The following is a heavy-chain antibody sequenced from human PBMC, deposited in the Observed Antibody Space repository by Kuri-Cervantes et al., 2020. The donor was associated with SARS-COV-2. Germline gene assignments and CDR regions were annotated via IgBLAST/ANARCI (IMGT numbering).Heavy chain of an antibody. CDR2: INSDGSST. D-gene: IGHD3-10*01. CDR1: GFTFSSYW. CDR3: ARYYNEGYFDY. Sequence: GGSLRLSCAASGFTFSSYWMHWVRQAPGKGLVWVSRINSDGSSTSYADSVKGRFTISRDNAKNTLYLQMNSLRAEDTAVYYCARYYNEGYFDYWGQGTLVTVSS. J-gene: IGHJ4*02. V-gene: IGHV3-74*01.